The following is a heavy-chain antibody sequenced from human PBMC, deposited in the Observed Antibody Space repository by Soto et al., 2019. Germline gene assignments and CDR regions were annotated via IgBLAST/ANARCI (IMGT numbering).Heavy chain of an antibody. CDR1: GFTFSTYG. D-gene: IGHD5-18*01. CDR2: ISYDGNNK. J-gene: IGHJ6*02. CDR3: AKDLGLVAYNSGSYYYYGLDV. V-gene: IGHV3-30*18. Sequence: QVQLVESGGGVVQPGRSLRLSCAASGFTFSTYGMHWVRQAPGKGLEWVAVISYDGNNKYYADSVKGRFTISSDNSKDTLYLQMNSIIAEDTAGYYCAKDLGLVAYNSGSYYYYGLDVWGQGTTVTVSS.